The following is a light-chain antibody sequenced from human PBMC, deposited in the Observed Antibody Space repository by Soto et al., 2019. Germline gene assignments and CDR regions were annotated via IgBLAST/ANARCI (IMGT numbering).Light chain of an antibody. CDR3: SSHAVIHLGVV. CDR2: EVS. Sequence: QSALTQPPSASGSPGQSVTISCSGTASDVGGYNYVAWYQQHAGKAPKLIIYEVSKRPSGVPARFSGSKSGHTASLTVSGLQAEDEADYYCSSHAVIHLGVVFGGGTKLTVL. V-gene: IGLV2-8*01. CDR1: ASDVGGYNY. J-gene: IGLJ2*01.